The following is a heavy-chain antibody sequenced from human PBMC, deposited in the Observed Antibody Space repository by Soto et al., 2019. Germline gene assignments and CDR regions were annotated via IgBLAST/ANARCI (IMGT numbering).Heavy chain of an antibody. CDR3: ARSSAYYYGSGSYYSKRQVDY. D-gene: IGHD3-10*01. V-gene: IGHV4-31*03. CDR1: GGSISSGGYY. Sequence: SETLSLTCTVSGGSISSGGYYWSWIRQHPGKGLEWIGYIYHTGSTYYNPSLKSRVNMSVDTSKNQFSLKLSSVTAADTAVYYCARSSAYYYGSGSYYSKRQVDYWGQGTLVTVSS. CDR2: IYHTGST. J-gene: IGHJ4*02.